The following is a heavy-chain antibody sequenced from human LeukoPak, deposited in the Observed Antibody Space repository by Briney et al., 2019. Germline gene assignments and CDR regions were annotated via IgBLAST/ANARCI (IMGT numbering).Heavy chain of an antibody. V-gene: IGHV3-30*18. J-gene: IGHJ4*02. D-gene: IGHD1-1*01. CDR1: GFTFSSTG. CDR3: AKITGTTPLFDY. Sequence: GSLRLSCAASGFTFSSTGMHWVRQAPGKGLEWVAVISYDGSNKYYADSVKGRFTISRDNSKNTLYLQMNSLRAEDTAVYYCAKITGTTPLFDYWGQGTLVTVSS. CDR2: ISYDGSNK.